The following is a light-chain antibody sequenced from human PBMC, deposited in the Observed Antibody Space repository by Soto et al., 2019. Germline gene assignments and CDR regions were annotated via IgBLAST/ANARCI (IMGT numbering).Light chain of an antibody. CDR2: AAS. CDR3: QQYGSSPYT. J-gene: IGKJ2*01. V-gene: IGKV3-20*01. CDR1: QRVAGSS. Sequence: EIVLTRSPGTRSLSPGERATLSCRPIQRVAGSSLAGYRQKPAKAPRLPIFAASTRATGIPDRFSGSVSGTDFTLTISRLEPEDFAVYSCQQYGSSPYTFGQGTKLEIK.